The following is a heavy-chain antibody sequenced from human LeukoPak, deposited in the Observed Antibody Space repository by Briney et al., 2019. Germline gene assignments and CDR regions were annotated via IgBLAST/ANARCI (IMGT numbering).Heavy chain of an antibody. J-gene: IGHJ4*02. V-gene: IGHV3-30*18. CDR2: ISYDGRHK. CDR3: AKDSSRYFDWVSFTDFGLDY. D-gene: IGHD3-9*01. Sequence: GGSLRLSCAASGFTFRDFGMHWVRRAPGKGLEWVAVISYDGRHKYYGDSVKDRFTISRDNSKNTLYLQMNSLRAEDAALYYCAKDSSRYFDWVSFTDFGLDYWGQGPLVTVSS. CDR1: GFTFRDFG.